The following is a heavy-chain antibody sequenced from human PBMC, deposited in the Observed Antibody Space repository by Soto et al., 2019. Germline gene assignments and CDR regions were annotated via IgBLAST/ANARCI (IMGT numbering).Heavy chain of an antibody. Sequence: EVQLVETGGGLMQPGGSLRLSCAASGFTVSSHYMSWVRQAPGQGLEWVSFIYSGGRPDYADSVTGRCTISRANSKDKLYLQMNTLRAKDKAASYCARAAILGYDFDCWGQGTLVIVSS. CDR3: ARAAILGYDFDC. D-gene: IGHD3-3*01. J-gene: IGHJ4*02. CDR1: GFTVSSHY. CDR2: IYSGGRP. V-gene: IGHV3-53*02.